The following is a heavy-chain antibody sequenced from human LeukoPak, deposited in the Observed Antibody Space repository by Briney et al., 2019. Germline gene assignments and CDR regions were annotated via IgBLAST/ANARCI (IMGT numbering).Heavy chain of an antibody. CDR1: GFTFNNHA. D-gene: IGHD5-18*01. J-gene: IGHJ4*02. CDR2: INGNGAST. Sequence: GGSLRLSCAASGFTFNNHAMSWVRQAPGKGLEWVSGINGNGASTYYSDSVKGRFTISRDNSKNTLYLQMSSLRAEDTAIYYCAKDQGYSYYYLDYWGQGPLVTVSS. V-gene: IGHV3-23*01. CDR3: AKDQGYSYYYLDY.